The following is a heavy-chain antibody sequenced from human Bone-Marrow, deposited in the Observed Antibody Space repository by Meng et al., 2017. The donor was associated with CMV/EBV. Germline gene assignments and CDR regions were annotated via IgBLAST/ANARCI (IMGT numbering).Heavy chain of an antibody. CDR3: ARERGHAFDI. J-gene: IGHJ3*02. Sequence: GESLKISCAASGFTVSSNYMSWVRQAPGKGLEWVSVIYSGGSTYYADSVKGRFTISRDNSKNTLYLQMNSLRAEDTAVYYCARERGHAFDIWGQGTRVTGSS. CDR2: IYSGGST. CDR1: GFTVSSNY. V-gene: IGHV3-53*01.